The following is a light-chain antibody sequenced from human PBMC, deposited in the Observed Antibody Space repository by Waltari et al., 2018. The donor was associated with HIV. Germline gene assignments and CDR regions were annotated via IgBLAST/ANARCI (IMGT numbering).Light chain of an antibody. Sequence: SALTQPPSASATPGQRVSIFCSGGSSNIGRNSVSWYQQLPGGAPKLLSYTDDQRPSGVHDRFSGSKSGTSASLAISGLRSEDEGDYYCATWDVSLSGRVFGGGTRLTVL. J-gene: IGLJ3*02. CDR2: TDD. CDR1: SSNIGRNS. V-gene: IGLV1-47*01. CDR3: ATWDVSLSGRV.